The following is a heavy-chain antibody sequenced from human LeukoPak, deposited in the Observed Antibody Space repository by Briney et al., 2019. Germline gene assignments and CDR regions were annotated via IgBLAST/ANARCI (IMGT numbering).Heavy chain of an antibody. D-gene: IGHD6-13*01. V-gene: IGHV3-23*01. J-gene: IGHJ4*02. CDR2: ISSSGSST. CDR1: GITFSIYG. CDR3: ANDAYSTSWYGNY. Sequence: GSLRLSCAASGITFSIYGMSWVRQAPGKGLEWVSRISSSGSSTNYADSVKGRFTISRDNSKNTLYLQMNSLRAEDTAVYYCANDAYSTSWYGNYWGQGTLVTVSS.